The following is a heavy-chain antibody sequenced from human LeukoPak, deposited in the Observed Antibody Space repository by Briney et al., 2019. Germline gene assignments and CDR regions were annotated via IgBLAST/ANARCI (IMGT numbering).Heavy chain of an antibody. J-gene: IGHJ4*02. CDR2: MNEYSTTI. Sequence: GGSLRLSCAASGFPFNSFWMHWVRQAPGKGLVWVSDMNEYSTTIRYADSVKGRFTISRNNAKSILYLQMNNLRAEDTAMYFCARGEVNHVDHWGQGTLVTVSS. CDR3: ARGEVNHVDH. CDR1: GFPFNSFW. V-gene: IGHV3-74*01. D-gene: IGHD1-14*01.